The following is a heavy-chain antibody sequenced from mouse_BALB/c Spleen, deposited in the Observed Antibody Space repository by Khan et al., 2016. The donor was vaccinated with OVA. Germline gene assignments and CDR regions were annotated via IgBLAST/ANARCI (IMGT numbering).Heavy chain of an antibody. Sequence: QVRLQQSGGDLMKPGASVKISCKATGYTFSSYWIEWVKQRPGHGLEWIGQIFPGSVSTTYNEKFKGKATFTADTSYNTAYMQLSSLTSEDSAVYYCARGGYGGFAYWGQGTLVTVSA. CDR3: ARGGYGGFAY. CDR2: IFPGSVST. J-gene: IGHJ3*01. D-gene: IGHD2-2*01. CDR1: GYTFSSYW. V-gene: IGHV1-9*01.